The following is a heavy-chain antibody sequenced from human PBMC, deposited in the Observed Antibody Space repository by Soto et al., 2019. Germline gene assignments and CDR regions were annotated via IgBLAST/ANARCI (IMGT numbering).Heavy chain of an antibody. D-gene: IGHD4-17*01. J-gene: IGHJ4*02. Sequence: PSETLSLTCTVSGGSITSSSYYWGWIRQPPGKGLEWIGGIYYSGRSYYNPSLKSRVTMSVDTSKNQFSLTLNSVTAADAAVCYCARQRTTVVTQAYFDHWGQGTLVTVSS. CDR3: ARQRTTVVTQAYFDH. V-gene: IGHV4-39*01. CDR2: IYYSGRS. CDR1: GGSITSSSYY.